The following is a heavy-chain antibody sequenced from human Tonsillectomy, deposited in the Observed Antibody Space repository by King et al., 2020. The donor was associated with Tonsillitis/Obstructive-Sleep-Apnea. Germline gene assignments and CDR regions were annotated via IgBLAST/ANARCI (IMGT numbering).Heavy chain of an antibody. Sequence: QLVQSGGGLVQPGRSLRLSCAASGFTFDDYAMHWVRQAPGKGLEWVSGISWNSGSIGYADSVKGRFTISLDNAKNSLYLQMNSLRAEDTALYYCAKGASSSTYYYYYYMDVWGKGTTVTVSS. J-gene: IGHJ6*03. D-gene: IGHD6-6*01. V-gene: IGHV3-9*01. CDR3: AKGASSSTYYYYYYMDV. CDR1: GFTFDDYA. CDR2: ISWNSGSI.